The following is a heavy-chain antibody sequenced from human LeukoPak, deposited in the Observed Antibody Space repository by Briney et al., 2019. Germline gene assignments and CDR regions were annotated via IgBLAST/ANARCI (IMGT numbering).Heavy chain of an antibody. D-gene: IGHD3-22*01. Sequence: GGSLRLSCAASGFTFSSYAMSWVRQAPGKGLEWVSTITGSGDNTYYADPVKGRFTISRDNAKNSLYLQMNSLRAEDTAVYYCARESMIVVVDYWGQVSLVTVSS. CDR1: GFTFSSYA. V-gene: IGHV3-23*01. CDR2: ITGSGDNT. J-gene: IGHJ4*02. CDR3: ARESMIVVVDY.